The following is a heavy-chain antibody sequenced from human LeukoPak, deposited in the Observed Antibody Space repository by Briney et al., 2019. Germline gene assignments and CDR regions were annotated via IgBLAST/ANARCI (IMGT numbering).Heavy chain of an antibody. V-gene: IGHV4-4*02. D-gene: IGHD3-22*01. CDR3: ARDRDSSGYYHFDY. Sequence: PSGTLSLTCAVSGGSISISNWWSWVRHPPGKVLEWIGEIYHSGSTNYNPSLKSRVTISVDKSKNQFSLKLSSVTAADTAVYYCARDRDSSGYYHFDYWGQGTLVTVSS. CDR1: GGSISISNW. CDR2: IYHSGST. J-gene: IGHJ4*02.